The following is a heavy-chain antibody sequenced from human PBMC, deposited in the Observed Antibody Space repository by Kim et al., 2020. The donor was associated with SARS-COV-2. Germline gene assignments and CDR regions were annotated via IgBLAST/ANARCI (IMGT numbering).Heavy chain of an antibody. Sequence: SETLSLTCTVSGGSISSSSYYWGWIRQPPGKGLEWIGSIYYSGSTYYNPSLKSRVTISVDTSKNQFSLKLSSVTAADTAVYYCARHQRDDYREGAFDIWGQGTMVTVSS. CDR3: ARHQRDDYREGAFDI. J-gene: IGHJ3*02. D-gene: IGHD3-16*01. CDR2: IYYSGST. V-gene: IGHV4-39*01. CDR1: GGSISSSSYY.